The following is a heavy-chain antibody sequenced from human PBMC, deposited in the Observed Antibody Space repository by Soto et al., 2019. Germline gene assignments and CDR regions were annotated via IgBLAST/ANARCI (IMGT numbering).Heavy chain of an antibody. CDR2: ISGSGGST. V-gene: IGHV3-23*01. CDR3: AKATRGGAATLIRDY. CDR1: GFTFSIYA. D-gene: IGHD6-13*01. Sequence: EVQLLESGGGLVRAGGSLRLSCAAAGFTFSIYAMSWVRQAPGKGLEWVSAISGSGGSTYYADSVKGRFTISRDNSKNTLYLQMNSLRADDTAVYYCAKATRGGAATLIRDYWGQGTLVTVSS. J-gene: IGHJ4*02.